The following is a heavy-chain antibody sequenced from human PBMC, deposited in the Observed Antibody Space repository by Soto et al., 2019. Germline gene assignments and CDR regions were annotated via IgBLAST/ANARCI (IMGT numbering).Heavy chain of an antibody. V-gene: IGHV3-23*01. J-gene: IGHJ4*02. CDR3: AKAYFVWSSEQPYYFDY. Sequence: EVQLLDSGGGLVQPGGSVSLPCAASGFPLRKYAMPWVRKGPGKGLVWVSGISGSGGRSYYADSVKGRFTISRDNSKSTLYLQMNSLRAEDTAVYYCAKAYFVWSSEQPYYFDYWGQGTLVTVSS. D-gene: IGHD3-16*01. CDR2: ISGSGGRS. CDR1: GFPLRKYA.